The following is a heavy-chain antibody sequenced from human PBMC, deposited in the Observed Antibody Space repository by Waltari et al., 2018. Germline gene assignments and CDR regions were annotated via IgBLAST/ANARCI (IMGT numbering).Heavy chain of an antibody. Sequence: VQLLESGGDLVQPGGSLRLSCAASGFTFSSYWMSWVRQAPGKGLEWVANIKQDGSEKYYVDSVKGRFTISRDNAKNSLYLQMNSLRAEDTAVYYCASMANYYDSSGYLENWFDPWGQGTLVTVSS. J-gene: IGHJ5*02. V-gene: IGHV3-7*01. CDR2: IKQDGSEK. D-gene: IGHD3-22*01. CDR3: ASMANYYDSSGYLENWFDP. CDR1: GFTFSSYW.